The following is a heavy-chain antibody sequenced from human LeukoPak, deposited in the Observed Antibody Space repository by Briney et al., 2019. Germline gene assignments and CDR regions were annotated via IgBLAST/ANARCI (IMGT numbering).Heavy chain of an antibody. V-gene: IGHV4-39*01. D-gene: IGHD3-10*01. Sequence: SETLSLTCTVSGGSISSSSYYWGGIREPRGKGLEWIGSIYYSGSTYYNPSLKSRFSISVATSKNQFSLKLSSVTAADTAVYYCARHLWFGEFPTTPFGYWGQGTLVTVSS. CDR1: GGSISSSSYY. CDR2: IYYSGST. CDR3: ARHLWFGEFPTTPFGY. J-gene: IGHJ4*02.